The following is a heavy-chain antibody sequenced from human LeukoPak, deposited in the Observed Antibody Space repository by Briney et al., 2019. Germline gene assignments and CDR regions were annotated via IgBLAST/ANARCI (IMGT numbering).Heavy chain of an antibody. CDR3: ARRKIIDYYYYYGMDV. D-gene: IGHD3-10*01. CDR2: INHSGST. V-gene: IGHV4-34*01. CDR1: GGSFSGYY. J-gene: IGHJ6*02. Sequence: SETLSLTCAVYGGSFSGYYWSWIRQPPGKGLEWIGEINHSGSTNYNPSLKSRVTISVDTSKNQFSLKLSSVTAADTAVYYCARRKIIDYYYYYGMDVWGQGTTVTVSS.